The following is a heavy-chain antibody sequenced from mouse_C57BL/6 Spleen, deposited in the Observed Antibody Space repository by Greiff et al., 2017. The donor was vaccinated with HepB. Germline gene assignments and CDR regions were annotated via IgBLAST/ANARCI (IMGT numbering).Heavy chain of an antibody. J-gene: IGHJ3*01. CDR1: GYTFTDYE. V-gene: IGHV1-15*01. Sequence: QVQLQQSGAELVRPGASVTLSCKASGYTFTDYEMHWVKQTPVHGLEWIGAIDPETGGTAYNQKFKGKAILTADKSSSTAYMELRSLTSEDSAVYYCTGEAVWSFAYWGQGTLVTVSA. CDR2: IDPETGGT. D-gene: IGHD2-10*02. CDR3: TGEAVWSFAY.